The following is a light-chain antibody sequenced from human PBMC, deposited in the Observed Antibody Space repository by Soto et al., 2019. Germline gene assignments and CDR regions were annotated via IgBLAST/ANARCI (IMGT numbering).Light chain of an antibody. CDR1: QNIFYSSNNKNY. V-gene: IGKV4-1*01. J-gene: IGKJ4*01. CDR3: QQYYGTPLT. CDR2: WAS. Sequence: DIVMTQSPDSLAVSLGERATINCKSSQNIFYSSNNKNYLAWYQQKPGQPPRLLIYWASTRESGVPDRFSGSGSGTDLTLTISSLQAEDVAIYYCQQYYGTPLTFGGGTKVEI.